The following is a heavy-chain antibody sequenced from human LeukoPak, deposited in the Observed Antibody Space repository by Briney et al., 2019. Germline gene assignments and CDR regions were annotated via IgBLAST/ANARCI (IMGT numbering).Heavy chain of an antibody. CDR3: ARALARDFDY. Sequence: SQTLSLTCAVSGGSISSGGYSWSWIRQPPGKGLEWIGYIYHSGSTYYNPSLKSRVTISVDTSKNQFSLKLSSVTAADTAVYYCARALARDFDYWGQGTLVTVSS. V-gene: IGHV4-30-2*01. D-gene: IGHD3-3*02. CDR1: GGSISSGGYS. J-gene: IGHJ4*02. CDR2: IYHSGST.